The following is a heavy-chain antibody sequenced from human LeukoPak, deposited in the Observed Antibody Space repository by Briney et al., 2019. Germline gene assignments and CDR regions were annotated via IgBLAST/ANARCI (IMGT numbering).Heavy chain of an antibody. CDR3: ARGGAARPDY. D-gene: IGHD6-6*01. CDR1: GFTFSNYG. CDR2: ISSSSSSI. Sequence: GGSLRLSCAGSGFTFSNYGMDWVHQAPGKGLEWISYISSSSSSIDYADSVKGRFTISRDNAKNSVFLQMNSLRVEDTAVYYCARGGAARPDYWGQGTLVTVSS. J-gene: IGHJ4*02. V-gene: IGHV3-48*01.